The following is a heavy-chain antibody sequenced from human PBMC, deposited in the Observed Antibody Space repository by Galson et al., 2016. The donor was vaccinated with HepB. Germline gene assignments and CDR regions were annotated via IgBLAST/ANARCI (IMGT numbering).Heavy chain of an antibody. CDR1: GFTFSRYE. V-gene: IGHV3-48*03. D-gene: IGHD6-19*01. J-gene: IGHJ5*02. Sequence: SLRLSCAASGFTFSRYEMNWVRQAPGKGLEWVSYISSSGTTIYYADSVKGRFTISGDNAKNSLYLQMNNLRGEDTAVYYCARMIPLYSSGWYVRGDGWFDPWGQGTLVTVSS. CDR3: ARMIPLYSSGWYVRGDGWFDP. CDR2: ISSSGTTI.